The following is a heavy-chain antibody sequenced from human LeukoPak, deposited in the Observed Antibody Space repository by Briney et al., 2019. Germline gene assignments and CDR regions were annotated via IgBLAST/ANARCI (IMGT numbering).Heavy chain of an antibody. Sequence: ASVKVSCKASGYTFNNYDIIWVRQATGQGLEWMGWMNPNSGNTGYAQKFQGRVTMTRNTSISTAYMELSSLRSEDTAVYYCARAIVATRRGSWFDPWGQGTLVTVSS. D-gene: IGHD5-12*01. CDR2: MNPNSGNT. J-gene: IGHJ5*02. CDR3: ARAIVATRRGSWFDP. V-gene: IGHV1-8*01. CDR1: GYTFNNYD.